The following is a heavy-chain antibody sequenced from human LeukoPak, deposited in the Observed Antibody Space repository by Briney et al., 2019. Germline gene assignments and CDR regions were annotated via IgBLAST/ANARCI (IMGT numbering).Heavy chain of an antibody. CDR3: AKCGRGNDFGY. CDR1: GDSISSTTSY. D-gene: IGHD1-26*01. V-gene: IGHV4-39*07. Sequence: SETLSLTCTVSGDSISSTTSYWGWIRQPPGKGLEWIGNIYYTGRTYDNPSLKSRVTISVDTSKNQFSLKLNSVTAADTAMYYCAKCGRGNDFGYWGQGTLVTVSS. CDR2: IYYTGRT. J-gene: IGHJ4*02.